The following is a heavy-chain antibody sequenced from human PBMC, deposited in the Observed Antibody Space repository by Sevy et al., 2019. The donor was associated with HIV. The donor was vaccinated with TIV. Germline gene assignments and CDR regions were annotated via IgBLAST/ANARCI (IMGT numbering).Heavy chain of an antibody. Sequence: SETLSLTCTVSGGSIASGDHTWTWIRQPPGQALEWIGYVIHSGGTFYNPSLRSRVTISVDTSKNQFSLNLSSVTAADTAVYCCASDVVLQGYFDYWGQGILVTVSS. V-gene: IGHV4-30-2*01. CDR2: VIHSGGT. D-gene: IGHD2-21*01. CDR3: ASDVVLQGYFDY. CDR1: GGSIASGDHT. J-gene: IGHJ4*02.